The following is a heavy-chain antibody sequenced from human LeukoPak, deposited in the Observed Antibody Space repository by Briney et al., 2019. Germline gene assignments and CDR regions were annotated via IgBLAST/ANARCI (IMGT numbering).Heavy chain of an antibody. J-gene: IGHJ6*03. CDR2: ISSSGSTI. Sequence: PGGSLRLSCAASGFTFSDYYMSWIRQAPGKGLEWVSYISSSGSTIYYADSVKGRFTISRDNAKNSLYLQMNSLRAEDTAVYYCARAGKPYYYGSGSYYSPLYYYYYMDVWGKGTTVTVSS. CDR3: ARAGKPYYYGSGSYYSPLYYYYYMDV. CDR1: GFTFSDYY. V-gene: IGHV3-11*01. D-gene: IGHD3-10*01.